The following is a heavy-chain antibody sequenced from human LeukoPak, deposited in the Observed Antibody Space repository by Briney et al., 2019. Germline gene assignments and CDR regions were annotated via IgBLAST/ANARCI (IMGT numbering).Heavy chain of an antibody. CDR3: ARDGYSGSYLFDP. V-gene: IGHV4-4*07. Sequence: SETLSLTCTVSGGPISRYYWSWIRQPAGKGLEWIGRIYTSGSTNYNPSLKSRVTMSVDTSTNQFSLKLSSVTAADTAVYYCARDGYSGSYLFDPWGRGTLVTVPS. J-gene: IGHJ5*02. CDR2: IYTSGST. CDR1: GGPISRYY. D-gene: IGHD1-26*01.